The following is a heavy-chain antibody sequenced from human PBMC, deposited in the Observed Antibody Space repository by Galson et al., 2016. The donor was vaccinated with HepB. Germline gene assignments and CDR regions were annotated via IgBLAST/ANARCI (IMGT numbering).Heavy chain of an antibody. V-gene: IGHV3-13*01. Sequence: SLRLSCAASGFSFSLYDMHWVRQVTGKGLEWVSAIGTAPGDTNYLDSVKGRFTISRENADYSLYLQMNSLRPGDTAVYYCARGKSLWTTPWNYGLDVWGKRTTVTVSS. CDR3: ARGKSLWTTPWNYGLDV. D-gene: IGHD4-17*01. J-gene: IGHJ6*04. CDR1: GFSFSLYD. CDR2: IGTAPGDT.